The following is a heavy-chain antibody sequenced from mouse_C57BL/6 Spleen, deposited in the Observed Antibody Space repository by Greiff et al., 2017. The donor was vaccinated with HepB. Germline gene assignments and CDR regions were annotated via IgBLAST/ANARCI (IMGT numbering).Heavy chain of an antibody. J-gene: IGHJ2*01. CDR3: ARDDGYYFDY. CDR2: IYPRSGNT. D-gene: IGHD2-3*01. CDR1: GYTFTSYG. Sequence: QVQLKESGAELARPGASVKLSCKASGYTFTSYGISWVKQRTGQGLEWIGEIYPRSGNTYYNEKFKGKATLTADKSSSTAYMELRSLTSEDSAVYFCARDDGYYFDYWGQGTTLTVSS. V-gene: IGHV1-81*01.